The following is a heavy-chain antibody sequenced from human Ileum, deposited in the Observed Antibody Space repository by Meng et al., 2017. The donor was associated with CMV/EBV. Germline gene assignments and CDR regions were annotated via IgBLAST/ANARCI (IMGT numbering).Heavy chain of an antibody. CDR2: ISPYNGDT. J-gene: IGHJ4*02. CDR3: ARGCVRSSYSCMGFDY. D-gene: IGHD2-2*01. V-gene: IGHV1-18*01. CDR1: GYTFTNYA. Sequence: ASVKVSCKASGYTFTNYAFNWVRQAPGQGLEWMGWISPYNGDTKFAQKLQGRVTLTTDTSTSTAYMELTSLRSDDTAVYYCARGCVRSSYSCMGFDYWGQGTLVTVSS.